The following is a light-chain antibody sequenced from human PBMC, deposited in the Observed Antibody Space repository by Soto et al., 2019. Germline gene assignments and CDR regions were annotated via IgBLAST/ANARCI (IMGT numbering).Light chain of an antibody. Sequence: IAMTQSPDPLSVSPGERATLSCRSSQSIGIKLAWYQQKPGQAPRLLIHGASTRASGTPARFSGSGSGTEFTLTISDLQSEDFANYYCQQYQDWPPLTLCQGTRLEIK. V-gene: IGKV3-15*01. CDR1: QSIGIK. CDR3: QQYQDWPPLT. J-gene: IGKJ5*01. CDR2: GAS.